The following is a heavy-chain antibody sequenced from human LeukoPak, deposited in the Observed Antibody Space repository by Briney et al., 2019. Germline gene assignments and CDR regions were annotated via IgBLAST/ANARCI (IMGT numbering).Heavy chain of an antibody. CDR3: ARVFRADYGDLGAY. V-gene: IGHV3-21*01. D-gene: IGHD4-17*01. CDR1: GFTFSSYS. CDR2: ISSSSSYI. Sequence: GGSLRLSCAASGFTFSSYSMNWVRQAPGKGLEWVSSISSSSSYIYYADSAKGRFTISRDNAKNSLYLQMNSLRAEDTAVYYCARVFRADYGDLGAYWGQGTLVTVSS. J-gene: IGHJ4*02.